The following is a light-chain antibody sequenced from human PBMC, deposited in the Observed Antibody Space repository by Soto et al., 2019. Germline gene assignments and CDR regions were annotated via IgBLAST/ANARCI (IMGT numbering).Light chain of an antibody. CDR3: QQRSNWPPEWT. J-gene: IGKJ1*01. CDR2: GAS. V-gene: IGKV3-15*01. CDR1: QSVTVN. Sequence: EILLTQSPRTLSLSPGEGVTLSCRASQSVTVNSLAWYQQKPGQAPRLLIYGASTRATGIPARFSGSGSGTEFTLTISSLQSEDFAVYYCQQRSNWPPEWTFGQGTKVDIK.